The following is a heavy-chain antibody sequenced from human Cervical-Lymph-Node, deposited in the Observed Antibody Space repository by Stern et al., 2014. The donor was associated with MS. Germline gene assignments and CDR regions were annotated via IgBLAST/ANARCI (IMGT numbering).Heavy chain of an antibody. Sequence: VQLVESGGGVVQPGRSLRLSCAASGFTFSSYGMHWVRQAPGQGLEWVAVIWYDGSNKYYADSVKGRFTISRDNSKNTLYLQMNSLRAEDTAVYYCARETGTGTSYGMDVWGQGTTVTVSS. CDR3: ARETGTGTSYGMDV. CDR2: IWYDGSNK. V-gene: IGHV3-33*01. CDR1: GFTFSSYG. D-gene: IGHD3/OR15-3a*01. J-gene: IGHJ6*02.